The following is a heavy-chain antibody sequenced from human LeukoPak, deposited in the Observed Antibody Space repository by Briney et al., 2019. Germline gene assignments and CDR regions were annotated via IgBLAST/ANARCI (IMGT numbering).Heavy chain of an antibody. D-gene: IGHD3-10*01. V-gene: IGHV1-18*01. CDR1: GYTFTSYG. CDR3: ARGRNYYGSGSYYSDY. CDR2: VSAYNGNT. Sequence: VASVKVSCKASGYTFTSYGISWVRQAPGQGLEWMGWVSAYNGNTNYAQKLQGRVTMTTDTSTSTAYMELRSLRSDDTAVYYCARGRNYYGSGSYYSDYWGQGTLVTVSS. J-gene: IGHJ4*02.